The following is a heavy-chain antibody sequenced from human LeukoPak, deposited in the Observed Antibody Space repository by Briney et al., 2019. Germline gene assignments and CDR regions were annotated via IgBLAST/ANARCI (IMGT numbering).Heavy chain of an antibody. CDR3: ARGGRDGYNWGAFDI. CDR1: GYTFTSCY. J-gene: IGHJ3*02. D-gene: IGHD5-24*01. V-gene: IGHV1-46*01. Sequence: GASVKVSCKASGYTFTSCYMHWVRQAPGQGLEWMGIINPGSGSTTYAQKFQGRITVTRDPSTSTVYMELSSLKSEDTAVYYCARGGRDGYNWGAFDIWGQGTMVTVSS. CDR2: INPGSGST.